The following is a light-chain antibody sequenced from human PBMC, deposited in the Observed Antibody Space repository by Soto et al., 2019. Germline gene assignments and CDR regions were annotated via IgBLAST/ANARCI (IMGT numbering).Light chain of an antibody. Sequence: DIQMTQSPSTLSASVGDTVTITCRASQSVNSWLAWYQQKPGKAPKLLIWDASSLQSGVPSRFSGSGSGTDFTLTISSLQPDDFATYYCQQYETFSGTFGPGTKVDIK. J-gene: IGKJ1*01. CDR2: DAS. V-gene: IGKV1-5*01. CDR3: QQYETFSGT. CDR1: QSVNSW.